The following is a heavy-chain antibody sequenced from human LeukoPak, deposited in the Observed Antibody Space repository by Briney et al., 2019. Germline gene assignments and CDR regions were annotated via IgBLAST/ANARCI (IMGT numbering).Heavy chain of an antibody. CDR1: GDSVSSNSAA. J-gene: IGHJ4*02. CDR2: TYYRSKWYN. V-gene: IGHV6-1*01. Sequence: SQTLSLTCGIFGDSVSSNSAAWNWIRQSPSRGLEWLGRTYYRSKWYNDYAVSVKSRITINPDTSKNQFSLQLNSVTPEDTAVYYCARNHINGITMVRGVIINEYYFDYWGQGTLVTVSS. D-gene: IGHD3-10*01. CDR3: ARNHINGITMVRGVIINEYYFDY.